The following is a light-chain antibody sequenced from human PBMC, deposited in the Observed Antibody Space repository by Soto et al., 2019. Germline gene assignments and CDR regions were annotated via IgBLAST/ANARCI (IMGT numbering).Light chain of an antibody. V-gene: IGKV1-5*03. CDR3: QQYNSYSRT. Sequence: DIQMTQSPSTLSASVGDRVTITCRASQSISSWLAWYQQKPGKAPKLLIYKASSLESGVPSRFSGSGSGTDFTLTISGLQTDDFASHYCQQYNSYSRTFGQGTKVEIK. J-gene: IGKJ1*01. CDR2: KAS. CDR1: QSISSW.